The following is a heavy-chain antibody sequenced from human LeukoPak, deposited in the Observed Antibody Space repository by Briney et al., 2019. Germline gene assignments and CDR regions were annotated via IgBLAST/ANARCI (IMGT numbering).Heavy chain of an antibody. D-gene: IGHD2-15*01. CDR2: IRYDGSNK. CDR1: GFTFSSYG. V-gene: IGHV3-30*02. Sequence: PGGSLRLSCAASGFTFSSYGMHWVRQAPGKGLEWVAFIRYDGSNKYQADSVKGRFTISRDNSKNTLYLQMNSLRVEDTAVYYCARGYSGAFDIWGQGTMVTVSS. CDR3: ARGYSGAFDI. J-gene: IGHJ3*02.